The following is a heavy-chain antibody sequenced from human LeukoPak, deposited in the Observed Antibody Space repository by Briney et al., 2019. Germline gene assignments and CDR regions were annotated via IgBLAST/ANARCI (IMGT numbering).Heavy chain of an antibody. D-gene: IGHD3-22*01. Sequence: GGSLRLSCAGSGFTFGGYGMHWFRQTPGKGLEWVAVIAYDGSRAFYADSVKGRFTISRDNAKNSLYLQMNSLRAEDTAVYYCARDAIDSSGFDFDYWGQGTLVTVSS. CDR1: GFTFGGYG. CDR3: ARDAIDSSGFDFDY. V-gene: IGHV3-33*01. CDR2: IAYDGSRA. J-gene: IGHJ4*02.